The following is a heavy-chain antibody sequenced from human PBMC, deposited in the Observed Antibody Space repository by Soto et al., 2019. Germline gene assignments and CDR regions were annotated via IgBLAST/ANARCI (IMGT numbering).Heavy chain of an antibody. D-gene: IGHD6-19*01. V-gene: IGHV3-20*04. J-gene: IGHJ6*02. CDR2: INWNGGST. CDR3: ARDWSYSSGWYNVYGMDG. Sequence: GGLIRLSWGAFGCTFVDYGVSWVLQNPGKGLEWVSGINWNGGSTGYADSVKGRFTISRDNAKNSLYLQMNSLRAEDTGLYYCARDWSYSSGWYNVYGMDGWGQGTTGTVSS. CDR1: GCTFVDYG.